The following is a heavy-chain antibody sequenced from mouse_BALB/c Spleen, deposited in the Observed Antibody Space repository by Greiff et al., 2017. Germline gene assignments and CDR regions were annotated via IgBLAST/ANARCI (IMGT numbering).Heavy chain of an antibody. CDR1: GFTFSDYY. CDR2: ISDGGSYT. V-gene: IGHV5-4*02. Sequence: EVQGVESGGGLVKPGGSLKLSCAASGFTFSDYYMYWVRQTPEKRLEWVATISDGGSYTYYPDSVKGRFTISRDNAKNNLYLQMSSLKSEDTAMYYCASSYGNYVGNAMDYWGQGTSVTVSS. D-gene: IGHD2-1*01. J-gene: IGHJ4*01. CDR3: ASSYGNYVGNAMDY.